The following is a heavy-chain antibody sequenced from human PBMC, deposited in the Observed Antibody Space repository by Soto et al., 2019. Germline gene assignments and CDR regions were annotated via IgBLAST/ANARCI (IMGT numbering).Heavy chain of an antibody. J-gene: IGHJ6*02. Sequence: GGSLRLSCAASGFTFSSYAMHWVRQAPGKGLEWVAVISYDGSNKYYADSVKGRFTISRDNSKNTLYLQMNSLRAEDTAVYYCASGIVARGGMYYYYYGMDVWGQGTTVTVSS. CDR1: GFTFSSYA. CDR2: ISYDGSNK. V-gene: IGHV3-30-3*01. CDR3: ASGIVARGGMYYYYYGMDV. D-gene: IGHD1-26*01.